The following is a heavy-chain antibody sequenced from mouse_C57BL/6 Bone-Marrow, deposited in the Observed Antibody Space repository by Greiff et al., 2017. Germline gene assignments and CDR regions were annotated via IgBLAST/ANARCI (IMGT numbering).Heavy chain of an antibody. D-gene: IGHD3-1*01. Sequence: QVQLKESGAELARPGASVKLSCKASGYTFTSYGISWVKQRTGQGLEWIGAIYPRSGNTYYNEKFKGKATLTADKSSSTAYMELRSLTSEDSAVYFCARRAGDWGQGTTLTGSS. CDR1: GYTFTSYG. J-gene: IGHJ2*01. CDR3: ARRAGD. V-gene: IGHV1-81*01. CDR2: IYPRSGNT.